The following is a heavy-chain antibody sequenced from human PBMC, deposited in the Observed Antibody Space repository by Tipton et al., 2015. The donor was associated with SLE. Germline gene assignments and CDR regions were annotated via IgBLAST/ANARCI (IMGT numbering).Heavy chain of an antibody. V-gene: IGHV4-34*01. D-gene: IGHD3-10*01. Sequence: TLSLTCAVYGGSFSGYYWSWIRQPPGKGLEWIGEINHRGSTNYNPSLKSGLTISVDTSKNQFSLKLSSVTAADTAVYYCARGGPYYYGSGSSPAEYFQYWGQGTLVTVSS. CDR3: ARGGPYYYGSGSSPAEYFQY. J-gene: IGHJ1*01. CDR1: GGSFSGYY. CDR2: INHRGST.